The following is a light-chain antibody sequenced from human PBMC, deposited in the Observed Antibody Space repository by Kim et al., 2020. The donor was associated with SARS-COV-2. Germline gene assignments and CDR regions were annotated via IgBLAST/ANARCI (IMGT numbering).Light chain of an antibody. J-gene: IGKJ2*01. V-gene: IGKV3-20*01. CDR3: QQYGSSPMYT. CDR1: QGVISVS. CDR2: GAC. Sequence: PGEPPPLCCGASQGVISVSLAWYQQNPGPAPMLLNYGACGGATGIPDRCSGSGSGTDFTLTSSRLEHEDFAVYYSQQYGSSPMYTCGQGTKREI.